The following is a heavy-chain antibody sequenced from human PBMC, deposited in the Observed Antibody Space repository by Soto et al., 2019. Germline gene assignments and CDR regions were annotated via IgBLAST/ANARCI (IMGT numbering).Heavy chain of an antibody. V-gene: IGHV3-30-3*01. CDR1: GFTFSNYA. CDR3: ASCVATPRRVGLGLDV. CDR2: ISYDGSNK. J-gene: IGHJ6*02. Sequence: QVQLVESGGGVVQPGRSLRLSCAASGFTFSNYARHWVRQAPGKGLEWVAVISYDGSNKYNADSVKGRFTISRDNSTHTLYLQRNGRGGGDTGVEYCASCVATPRRVGLGLDVWGQGTTVTVSS. D-gene: IGHD5-12*01.